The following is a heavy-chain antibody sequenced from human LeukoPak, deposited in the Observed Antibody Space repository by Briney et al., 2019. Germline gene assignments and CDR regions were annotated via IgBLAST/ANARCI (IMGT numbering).Heavy chain of an antibody. Sequence: GGSLRLSCTASGFTFGDYAMSWFRQAPGKGLEWVGFIRSKAYGGTTEYAASVKGRFTISRDDSKSIAYLQMNSLKTEDTAVYYCTRDYGIAAAGPSSYYMDVWGKGTTVTVSS. D-gene: IGHD6-13*01. V-gene: IGHV3-49*03. CDR2: IRSKAYGGTT. CDR3: TRDYGIAAAGPSSYYMDV. J-gene: IGHJ6*03. CDR1: GFTFGDYA.